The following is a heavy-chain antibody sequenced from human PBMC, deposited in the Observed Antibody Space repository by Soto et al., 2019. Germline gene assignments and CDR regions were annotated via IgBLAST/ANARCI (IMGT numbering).Heavy chain of an antibody. J-gene: IGHJ3*02. CDR3: ARLAYCSSTSCYGGHAFDI. CDR2: INPNSGGT. V-gene: IGHV1-2*04. Sequence: ASVKVSCKASGYTFTGYYIHWVRQAPGQGLEWMGWINPNSGGTDYAQKFQGWVTMTRDTSISTAYMELSRLRSDDTDVYYCARLAYCSSTSCYGGHAFDIWGQGTMVTV. CDR1: GYTFTGYY. D-gene: IGHD2-2*01.